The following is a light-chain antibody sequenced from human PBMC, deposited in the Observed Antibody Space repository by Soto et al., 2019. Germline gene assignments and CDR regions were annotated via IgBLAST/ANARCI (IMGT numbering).Light chain of an antibody. CDR1: QRITTY. Sequence: EIVLTQSPATLSLSPGERATLSCRASQRITTYLAWYQQKPGQAPRLLIYDASNRATGIPARFSGSGSGTDFTLTISSLEPEDFAFYYCQQRSGWPLTFGGGTKVDIK. J-gene: IGKJ4*01. V-gene: IGKV3-11*01. CDR2: DAS. CDR3: QQRSGWPLT.